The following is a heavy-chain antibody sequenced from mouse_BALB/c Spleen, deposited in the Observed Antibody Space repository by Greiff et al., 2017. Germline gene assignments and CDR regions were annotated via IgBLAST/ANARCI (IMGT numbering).Heavy chain of an antibody. CDR2: IRSKSNNYAT. CDR1: GFTFNTYA. V-gene: IGHV10-1*02. CDR3: ERGGSYAMDY. D-gene: IGHD1-1*02. J-gene: IGHJ4*01. Sequence: DVKLVESGGGLVQPKGSLKLSCAASGFTFNTYAMNWVRQAPGKGLEWVARIRSKSNNYATYYADSVKDRFTISRDDSQSMLYLQMNNLKTEDTSMYYSERGGSYAMDYWGQGTSVTVSA.